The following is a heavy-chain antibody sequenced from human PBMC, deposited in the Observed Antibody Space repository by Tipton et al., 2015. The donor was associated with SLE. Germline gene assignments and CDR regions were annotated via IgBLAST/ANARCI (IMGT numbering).Heavy chain of an antibody. CDR3: ARGSGWYAGSAFDI. V-gene: IGHV4-34*01. CDR2: INHSGGT. Sequence: GLVKPSETLSLTCAVYGGSFSGYYWSWIRQPPGKGLEWIGEINHSGGTNYNPSLKSRVTISVDTSKNQFSLKLSSVTAADTAVYYCARGSGWYAGSAFDIWGQGTMVTVSS. D-gene: IGHD6-19*01. J-gene: IGHJ3*02. CDR1: GGSFSGYY.